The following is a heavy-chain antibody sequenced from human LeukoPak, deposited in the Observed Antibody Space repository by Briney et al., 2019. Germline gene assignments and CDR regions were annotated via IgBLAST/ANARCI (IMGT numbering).Heavy chain of an antibody. Sequence: PGGSLRLSCAASRFTINSSAMSWVRQAPGKGLEWVSGITYSGGSTYYADCVEGRFTISRDNSKNTLYLQMNSLRAEDTAAYYCAKGGSGNFPFDYWGQGTLVTVSS. D-gene: IGHD1-26*01. V-gene: IGHV3-23*01. J-gene: IGHJ4*02. CDR1: RFTINSSA. CDR3: AKGGSGNFPFDY. CDR2: ITYSGGST.